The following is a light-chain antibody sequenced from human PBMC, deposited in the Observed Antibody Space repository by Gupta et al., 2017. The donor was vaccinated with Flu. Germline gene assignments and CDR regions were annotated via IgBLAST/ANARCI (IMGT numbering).Light chain of an antibody. J-gene: IGLJ1*01. V-gene: IGLV2-23*01. CDR3: CSYAGSSTYV. CDR1: SSDVGSYNL. CDR2: EGS. Sequence: TTISCTGTSSDVGSYNLVSWYQQHPGKAPKLMIYEGSKRPSGVSNRFSGSKSGNTASLTISGLQAEDEADYYCCSYAGSSTYVFGTGTKVTVL.